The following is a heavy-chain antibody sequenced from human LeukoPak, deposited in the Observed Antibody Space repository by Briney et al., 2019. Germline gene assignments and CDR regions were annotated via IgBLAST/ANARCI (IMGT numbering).Heavy chain of an antibody. CDR1: GDSISTSKYY. J-gene: IGHJ5*02. CDR3: ARSLSVAGLT. CDR2: IYKSGNT. V-gene: IGHV4-39*01. Sequence: SETLSLTCTVSGDSISTSKYYWGWIRQSPGKGLEWIGSIYKSGNTFYNPSFKSRVIISVDTSRNQFSLKLNSVSAADTAVYYCARSLSVAGLTWGQGTLVAVSS. D-gene: IGHD6-19*01.